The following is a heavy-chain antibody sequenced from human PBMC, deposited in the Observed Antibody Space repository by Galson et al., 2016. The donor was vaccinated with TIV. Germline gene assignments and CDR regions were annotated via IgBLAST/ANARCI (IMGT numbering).Heavy chain of an antibody. CDR2: IIPILGIT. D-gene: IGHD2-15*01. CDR1: RGTFSSYA. J-gene: IGHJ4*02. Sequence: SVKVSCKASRGTFSSYAISWVRQAPGQGLEWMGRIIPILGITNYAQKFQGRGTITVDEFTSTANMELSSLKSDDTAVYYCASGGSGSAIDYWGQGILVTVSS. CDR3: ASGGSGSAIDY. V-gene: IGHV1-69*04.